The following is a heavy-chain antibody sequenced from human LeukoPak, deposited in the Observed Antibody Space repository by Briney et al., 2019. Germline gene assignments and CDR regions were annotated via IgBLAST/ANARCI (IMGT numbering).Heavy chain of an antibody. V-gene: IGHV4-34*01. J-gene: IGHJ4*02. D-gene: IGHD1-14*01. Sequence: SETLSLTCAVYGGSFSGYYWSWIRQPPGKGLEWIGEINHSGSTNYNPSLKSRVTISVDTSKNQFSLKLSSVTTADTAVYYCARSGTRTLPHFDYWGQGTLVTVSS. CDR1: GGSFSGYY. CDR2: INHSGST. CDR3: ARSGTRTLPHFDY.